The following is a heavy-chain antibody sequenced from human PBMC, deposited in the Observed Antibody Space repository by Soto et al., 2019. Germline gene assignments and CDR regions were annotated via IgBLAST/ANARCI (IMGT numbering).Heavy chain of an antibody. J-gene: IGHJ3*02. CDR3: ARGITMVRGVITNDAFDI. CDR1: GGSVSSGSYY. CDR2: IYYSGST. D-gene: IGHD3-10*01. Sequence: SETLSLTCTVSGGSVSSGSYYWSWIRQPPGKGLEWIGYIYYSGSTNYNPSLKSRVTIAVDTSKNQSSLKLSSVTAADTAVYYCARGITMVRGVITNDAFDIWGQGTMVTVSS. V-gene: IGHV4-61*01.